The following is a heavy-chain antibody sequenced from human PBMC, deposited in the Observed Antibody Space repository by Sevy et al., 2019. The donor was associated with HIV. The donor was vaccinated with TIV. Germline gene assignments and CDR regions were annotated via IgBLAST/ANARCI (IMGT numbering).Heavy chain of an antibody. CDR2: MSGSGGST. CDR1: GFTFSSYA. CDR3: AKSRYSSGWYSDY. J-gene: IGHJ4*02. D-gene: IGHD6-19*01. Sequence: GGSLRLSCAASGFTFSSYAMSWVRQAPGKGLEWVSAMSGSGGSTYYADSVKGRFTISRDNSKNTLYLQMNSQRAEDTAVYYCAKSRYSSGWYSDYWGQGTLVTVSS. V-gene: IGHV3-23*01.